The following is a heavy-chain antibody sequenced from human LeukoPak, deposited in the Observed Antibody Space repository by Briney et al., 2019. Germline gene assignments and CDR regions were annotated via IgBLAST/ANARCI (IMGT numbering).Heavy chain of an antibody. CDR1: GGPFSGYY. V-gene: IGHV4-34*01. CDR3: ASPRRLRSHFDY. CDR2: INHSGST. Sequence: SETLSLTCAVYGGPFSGYYWSWIRQPPGKGLEWIGEINHSGSTNYNPSLKSRVTISVDTSKNQFSLKLSSVTAADTAVYYCASPRRLRSHFDYWGQGTLVTVSS. D-gene: IGHD4-17*01. J-gene: IGHJ4*02.